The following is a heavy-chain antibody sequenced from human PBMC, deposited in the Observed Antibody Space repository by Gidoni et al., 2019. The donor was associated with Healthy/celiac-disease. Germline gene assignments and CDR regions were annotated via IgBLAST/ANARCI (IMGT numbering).Heavy chain of an antibody. J-gene: IGHJ4*02. V-gene: IGHV3-48*02. CDR2: ISSSSSTI. CDR3: ARDFYDSSGYPETLYYFDY. D-gene: IGHD3-22*01. CDR1: GFTFRSDS. Sequence: EVQLVESGGGLVQPGGFLGSSWATFGFTFRSDSLKWVRQAPGKGLEWVSYISSSSSTIYYADSVKGRFTISRDNAKNSLYLQMNSLRDEDTAVYYCARDFYDSSGYPETLYYFDYWGQGTLVTVSS.